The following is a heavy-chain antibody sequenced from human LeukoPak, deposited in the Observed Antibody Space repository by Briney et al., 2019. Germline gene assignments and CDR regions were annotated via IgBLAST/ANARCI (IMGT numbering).Heavy chain of an antibody. J-gene: IGHJ4*02. CDR2: INPNSGDT. CDR3: ARDLLLGDGYNLGTY. D-gene: IGHD5-24*01. Sequence: GASVKVSCKASGYTFTSYYMHWVRQAPGQGLEWMGWINPNSGDTDYAQKFQGRVTMTRDTSISTAYMELSRLRSDDTAVYYCARDLLLGDGYNLGTYWGQGTLVTVSS. CDR1: GYTFTSYY. V-gene: IGHV1-2*02.